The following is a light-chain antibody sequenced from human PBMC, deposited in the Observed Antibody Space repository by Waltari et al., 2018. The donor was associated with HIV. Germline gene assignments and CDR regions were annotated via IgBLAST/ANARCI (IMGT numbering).Light chain of an antibody. V-gene: IGLV1-44*01. CDR3: AVWDDSLNGWA. CDR1: FSNIGSNT. CDR2: NNN. Sequence: QSVLTQPPSASGTPGQRVTISCSGSFSNIGSNTINWDQHLPGTAPKLLIFNNNQVPAVVPDRFSASKSGTSASLAIGGLQSDDGADYYCAVWDDSLNGWAFGGGTKLTVL. J-gene: IGLJ3*02.